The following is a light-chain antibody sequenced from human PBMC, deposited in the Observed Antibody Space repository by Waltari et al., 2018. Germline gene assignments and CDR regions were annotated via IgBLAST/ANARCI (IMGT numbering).Light chain of an antibody. CDR2: DIN. Sequence: QSALTQPRSVSGSPGQSVTISCTGTSSDVGANNFVSWYQHHPDKAPKLIIYDINKRPSWGPDRFSGSKSGNTASLTISGRQAEDEADYYCCSCVGRNIYWVFGGGTKLTVL. V-gene: IGLV2-11*01. J-gene: IGLJ3*02. CDR3: CSCVGRNIYWV. CDR1: SSDVGANNF.